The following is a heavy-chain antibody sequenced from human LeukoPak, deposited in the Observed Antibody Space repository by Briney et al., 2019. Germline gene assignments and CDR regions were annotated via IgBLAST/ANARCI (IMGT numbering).Heavy chain of an antibody. CDR2: IKQGGSEK. J-gene: IGHJ4*02. CDR3: ARTSGTGWSY. CDR1: GLTLSSYW. Sequence: GGSLRLSCAASGLTLSSYWMSWVRQAPGKGLEWVANIKQGGSEKYYVDSVKGRFTISRDNAKNSLYLQMDSLRAEDTAVYYCARTSGTGWSYWGQGTLVTVSS. D-gene: IGHD3-9*01. V-gene: IGHV3-7*01.